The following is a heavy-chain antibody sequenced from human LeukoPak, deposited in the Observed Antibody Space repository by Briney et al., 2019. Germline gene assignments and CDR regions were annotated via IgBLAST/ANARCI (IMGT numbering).Heavy chain of an antibody. CDR2: MYYSGTT. D-gene: IGHD2-15*01. CDR3: ARLVGYYSRGSCYHFDY. V-gene: IGHV4-30-4*01. Sequence: SETLSLTCTVSGGSISSGDDYWSWIRQPPGKGLEWICYMYYSGTTSSNPSLKSRASISVDTSKNQFSLKLSSVTAADTALCFCARLVGYYSRGSCYHFDYWGQGSLVTVSS. CDR1: GGSISSGDDY. J-gene: IGHJ4*02.